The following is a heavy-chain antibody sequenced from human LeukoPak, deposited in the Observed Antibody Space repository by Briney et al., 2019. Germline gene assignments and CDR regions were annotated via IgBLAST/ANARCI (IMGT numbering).Heavy chain of an antibody. D-gene: IGHD2-15*01. J-gene: IGHJ6*02. Sequence: SVKVSCKASGYTFTSYGISWVRQAPGQGLEWMGGIIPIFGTANYAQKFQGRVTITADESTRTAYMELSSLRSEDTAVYYCARAQDIVVVVAATTAYRGYYYGMDVWGQGTTVTVSS. CDR1: GYTFTSYG. CDR2: IIPIFGTA. V-gene: IGHV1-69*13. CDR3: ARAQDIVVVVAATTAYRGYYYGMDV.